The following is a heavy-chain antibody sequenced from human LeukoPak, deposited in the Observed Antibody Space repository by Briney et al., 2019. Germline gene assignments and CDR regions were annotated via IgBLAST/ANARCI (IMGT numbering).Heavy chain of an antibody. CDR2: ISSSGSTI. V-gene: IGHV3-48*03. CDR3: ARESGYDIDFDY. J-gene: IGHJ4*02. CDR1: GFTFSSYE. Sequence: GGSLRLSCAASGFTFSSYEMNWVRQAPGKGLEWVSYISSSGSTIYYADSVKGRFTISRDNAKNSLYLQMNSLRAEDTAVYYCARESGYDIDFDYWGQGTLVTVSS. D-gene: IGHD5-12*01.